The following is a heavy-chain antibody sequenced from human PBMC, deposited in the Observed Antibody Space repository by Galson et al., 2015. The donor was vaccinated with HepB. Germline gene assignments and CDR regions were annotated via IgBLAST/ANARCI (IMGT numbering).Heavy chain of an antibody. Sequence: SLRLSCAASGFTFSSYSMNWVRQAPGKGLEWVSSISSSSSYIYYADSVKGRFTISRDNAKNSLYLQMNSLRAEDTAVYYCARDHRVVPAAMFYWGQGTLVTVSS. CDR2: ISSSSSYI. CDR1: GFTFSSYS. D-gene: IGHD2-2*01. J-gene: IGHJ4*02. CDR3: ARDHRVVPAAMFY. V-gene: IGHV3-21*01.